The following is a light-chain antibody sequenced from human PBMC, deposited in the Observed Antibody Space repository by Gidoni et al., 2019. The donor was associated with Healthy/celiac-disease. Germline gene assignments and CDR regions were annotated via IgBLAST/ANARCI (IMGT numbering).Light chain of an antibody. V-gene: IGKV3-20*01. CDR2: GSS. Sequence: EIVLTKSPGTLSLSPGERATLSCRSGQTISNNYLVCYQQRPGQAPRLLIFGSSSRATGIPDSFSGSGSGTDFTLTISTLEPEDFALYYCQHYTTSMLTFGGGTRVEIK. J-gene: IGKJ4*01. CDR3: QHYTTSMLT. CDR1: QTISNNY.